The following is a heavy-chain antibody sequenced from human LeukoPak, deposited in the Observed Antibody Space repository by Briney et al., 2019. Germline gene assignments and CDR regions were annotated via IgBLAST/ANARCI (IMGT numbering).Heavy chain of an antibody. CDR1: GGSVHRSF. V-gene: IGHV4-59*02. Sequence: SETLSLTCVVPGGSVHRSFWTWVRQPPGKGLEWIGRIYSSGTTDYSPSLKSRLTIAIDTSKNQFSLRLASVTAADTAVYYCGRRPAVDGPIDNWGQGILVAVSS. CDR2: IYSSGTT. D-gene: IGHD3/OR15-3a*01. CDR3: GRRPAVDGPIDN. J-gene: IGHJ4*02.